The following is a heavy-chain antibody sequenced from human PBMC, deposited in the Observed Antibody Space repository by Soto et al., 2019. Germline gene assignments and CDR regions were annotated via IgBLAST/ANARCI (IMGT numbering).Heavy chain of an antibody. CDR1: GYTLTELS. CDR3: ATETNYDYIWGSYRHDYFDY. CDR2: FDPEDGET. V-gene: IGHV1-24*01. D-gene: IGHD3-16*02. Sequence: ASVKVSCKVSGYTLTELSMHWVRQAPGKGLEWMGGFDPEDGETIYAQKFQGRVTMTEDTSTDTAYMELSSLRSEDTAVYYCATETNYDYIWGSYRHDYFDYWGQGTLVTVSS. J-gene: IGHJ4*02.